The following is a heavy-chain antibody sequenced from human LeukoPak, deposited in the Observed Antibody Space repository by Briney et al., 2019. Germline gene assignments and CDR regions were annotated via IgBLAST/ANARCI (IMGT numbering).Heavy chain of an antibody. CDR1: GFTFSSYA. J-gene: IGHJ3*02. Sequence: PGGSLRLSCAASGFTFSSYAMSWVRQAPGKGLEWVSAISGSGGSTYYADSVKGRFTISRDNSKNTLYLQMNSLRAEDTAVYYCATLDGSELTYDAFDIWGQGTMVTVSS. CDR2: ISGSGGST. V-gene: IGHV3-23*01. CDR3: ATLDGSELTYDAFDI. D-gene: IGHD3-10*01.